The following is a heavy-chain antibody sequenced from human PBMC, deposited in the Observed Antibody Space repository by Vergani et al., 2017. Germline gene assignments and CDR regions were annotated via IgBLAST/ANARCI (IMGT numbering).Heavy chain of an antibody. CDR2: IYHSGST. CDR3: ASDSGDYLTRDDY. D-gene: IGHD4-17*01. CDR1: GGSFFNSRYY. V-gene: IGHV4-39*07. Sequence: QLQLQESGPGLVKPSGTLSLTCSVTGGSFFNSRYYWGWIRQPPGKGLEWIGYIYHSGSTYYNPSLKSRVTISVHTSRNQFSLKLSSVTAADTAVYYCASDSGDYLTRDDYWGQGTLVTVSS. J-gene: IGHJ4*02.